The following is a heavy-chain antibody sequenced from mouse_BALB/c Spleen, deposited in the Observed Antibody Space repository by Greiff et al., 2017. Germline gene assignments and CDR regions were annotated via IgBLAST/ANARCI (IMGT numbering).Heavy chain of an antibody. J-gene: IGHJ2*01. CDR3: ARRDYYGSRDY. CDR2: ILPGSGST. Sequence: VQLQQSGAELMKPGASVKISCKATGYTFSSYWIEWVKQRPGHGLEWIGEILPGSGSTNYNEKFKGKATFTADTSSNTAYMQLSSLTSEDSAVYYCARRDYYGSRDYWGQGTTLTVSS. D-gene: IGHD1-1*01. V-gene: IGHV1-9*01. CDR1: GYTFSSYW.